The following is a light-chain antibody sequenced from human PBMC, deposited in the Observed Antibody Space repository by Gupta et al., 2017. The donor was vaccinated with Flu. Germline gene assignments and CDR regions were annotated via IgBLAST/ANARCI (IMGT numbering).Light chain of an antibody. V-gene: IGLV1-51*01. CDR1: SSNVGNNY. CDR2: DKT. CDR3: GKCDSSLRAWG. Sequence: SVFTPPPFVPAAPGQKVTICCSGSSSNVGNNYVSWYQQLPGTDPKLLMEDKTKRPSGIPDRFAGSKAGTSETPGITGLQTGEEADYYCGKCDSSLRAWGFGGGTKLTVL. J-gene: IGLJ3*02.